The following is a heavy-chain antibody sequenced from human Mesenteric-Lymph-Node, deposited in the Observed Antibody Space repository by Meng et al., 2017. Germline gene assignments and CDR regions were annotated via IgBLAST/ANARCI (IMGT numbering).Heavy chain of an antibody. J-gene: IGHJ6*02. V-gene: IGHV2-70*20. CDR2: IDWDDDK. CDR1: GFSLSTSGMG. CDR3: ARIPSPDYYYGMDV. Sequence: SGPTLVKPTQTLTLTCTFSGFSLSTSGMGVSWVRQPPGKAPEWLALIDWDDDKYYSPSLRTRLTLSKDTSKNQVILTMTYMDPVDTATYYCARIPSPDYYYGMDVWGQGTAVTVSS.